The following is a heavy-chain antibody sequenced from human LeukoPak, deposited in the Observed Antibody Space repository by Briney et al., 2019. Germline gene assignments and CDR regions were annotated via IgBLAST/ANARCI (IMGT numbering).Heavy chain of an antibody. J-gene: IGHJ4*02. CDR1: GFTFSSYT. V-gene: IGHV3-30-3*01. CDR2: ISYDGSNK. Sequence: GGSLRLSCAASGFTFSSYTMHWVRQAPGKGLEWVAVISYDGSNKYYADSVKGRFTISRDNSKNTLYLQMNSLRAEDTAVYYCARGYGQIDYWGQGTLVTVSS. D-gene: IGHD2-15*01. CDR3: ARGYGQIDY.